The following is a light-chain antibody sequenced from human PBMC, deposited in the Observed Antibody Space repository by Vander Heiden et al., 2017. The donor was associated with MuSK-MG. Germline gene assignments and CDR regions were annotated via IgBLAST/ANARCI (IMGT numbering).Light chain of an antibody. CDR1: QDISSY. J-gene: IGKJ2*02. CDR3: QQYNSYSCT. Sequence: IETTQSPSTLSASVGDSVTITCRASQDISSYLAWYHQKPGKAPKLLISNASILETWVPSRFTGSGSGTEFTLTISSLQPDDFATYYCQQYNSYSCTFGQGTKVEIK. CDR2: NAS. V-gene: IGKV1-5*03.